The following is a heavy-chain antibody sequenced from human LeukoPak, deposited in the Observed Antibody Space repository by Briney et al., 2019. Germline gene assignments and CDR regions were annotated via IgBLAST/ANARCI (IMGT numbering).Heavy chain of an antibody. D-gene: IGHD1-14*01. J-gene: IGHJ4*02. CDR1: GCTFTNYY. CDR2: INPSGGST. Sequence: ASVKVSCKASGCTFTNYYIHWVRQAPGQGLEWMGNINPSGGSTTYAQRFQDRVLMTGDTSTSSVYMELSSLRSEDTAIYYCAREMPRTYYFDYWGQGTLVTAPS. CDR3: AREMPRTYYFDY. V-gene: IGHV1-46*01.